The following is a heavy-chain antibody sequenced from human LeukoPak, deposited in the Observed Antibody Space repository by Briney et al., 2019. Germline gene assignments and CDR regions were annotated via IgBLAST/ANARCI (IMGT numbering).Heavy chain of an antibody. D-gene: IGHD2-2*01. J-gene: IGHJ6*02. CDR2: IYHSGST. CDR1: GVSVSSSNW. CDR3: ARENRTSYYYYYGMDV. V-gene: IGHV4-4*02. Sequence: SGTLSLTCAVSGVSVSSSNWWSWVRQPPGKGLEWIGEIYHSGSTNYNPSLKSRVTISVDKSKNQFSLKLSSVTAADTAVYYCARENRTSYYYYYGMDVWGQGTTVTVSS.